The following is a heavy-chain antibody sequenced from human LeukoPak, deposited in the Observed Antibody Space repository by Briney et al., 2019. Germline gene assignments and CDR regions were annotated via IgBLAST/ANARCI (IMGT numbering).Heavy chain of an antibody. CDR3: ASYGSEL. V-gene: IGHV3-30*04. Sequence: GGSLRLSCAASGFTFSSYAMHWVRQAPGKGLEWMAVISYDGSNKYYADSVKGRFTISRDNSKNTLYLQMNSLRAEDTAVYYCASYGSELWGQGTLVTVSS. CDR1: GFTFSSYA. D-gene: IGHD3-10*01. J-gene: IGHJ4*02. CDR2: ISYDGSNK.